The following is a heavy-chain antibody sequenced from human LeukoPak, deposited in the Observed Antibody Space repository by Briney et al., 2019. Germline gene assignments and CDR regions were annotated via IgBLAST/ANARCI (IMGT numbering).Heavy chain of an antibody. V-gene: IGHV3-21*01. Sequence: AVGSLSLSCAASGVTFSAYDTNWVRRAPGEGLGWVSYISRDSAFVYYADSVKGRLTISRDNAKYSLSLQMERLRGEDTAVYYCATDDASTARASGMDVWGIGTTVTVSS. CDR2: ISRDSAFV. CDR1: GVTFSAYD. J-gene: IGHJ6*04. CDR3: ATDDASTARASGMDV. D-gene: IGHD3-10*01.